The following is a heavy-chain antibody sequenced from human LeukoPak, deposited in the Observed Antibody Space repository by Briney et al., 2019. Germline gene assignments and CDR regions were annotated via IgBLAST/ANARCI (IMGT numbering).Heavy chain of an antibody. V-gene: IGHV4-59*11. CDR3: AGLAVAGRLAIDY. CDR2: IHYSGST. Sequence: SETLSLTCTVSSGSISSHYWSWIRQPPGKGLEWIGYIHYSGSTNYNPSLKSRVTMSVDTSKNQFSLKLSSVTAADTAVYYCAGLAVAGRLAIDYWGQGTLVTVSS. J-gene: IGHJ4*02. D-gene: IGHD6-19*01. CDR1: SGSISSHY.